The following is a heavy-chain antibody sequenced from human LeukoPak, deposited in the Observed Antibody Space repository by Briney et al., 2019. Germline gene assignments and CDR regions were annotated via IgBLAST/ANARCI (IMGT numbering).Heavy chain of an antibody. J-gene: IGHJ6*02. D-gene: IGHD3-3*01. CDR3: AREKGPRYYDFWSGYLAGEVYYYYGMDV. Sequence: GASVKVSCKASGGTFSSYAISWVRQAPGQGLEWMGGIIPIFGTANYAQKFQGRVTITADESTSTAYMELSSLRSEDTAVYYCAREKGPRYYDFWSGYLAGEVYYYYGMDVWGQGTTVTVSS. CDR1: GGTFSSYA. V-gene: IGHV1-69*13. CDR2: IIPIFGTA.